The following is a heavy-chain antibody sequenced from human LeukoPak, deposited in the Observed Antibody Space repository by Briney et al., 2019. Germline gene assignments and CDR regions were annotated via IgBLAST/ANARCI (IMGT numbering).Heavy chain of an antibody. J-gene: IGHJ6*03. CDR2: INWNGGST. Sequence: GGSLRLSCAASGFTFDDYGMSWVRQAPGKGLEWVSGINWNGGSTGYADSVKGRFTISRDNAKNSLYLQMNSLRAEDTALYYCASGLRSHYYYYMDVWGKGTTVTVSS. V-gene: IGHV3-20*04. D-gene: IGHD4-17*01. CDR1: GFTFDDYG. CDR3: ASGLRSHYYYYMDV.